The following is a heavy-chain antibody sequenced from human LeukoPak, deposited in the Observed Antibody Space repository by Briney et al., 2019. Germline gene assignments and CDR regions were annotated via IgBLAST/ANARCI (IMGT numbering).Heavy chain of an antibody. CDR3: AKDRLYCSSTSCSWYYYGMDV. V-gene: IGHV3-30*18. D-gene: IGHD2-2*01. CDR2: ISYDGSNK. J-gene: IGHJ6*02. Sequence: PGRSLRLSCAASGFTFSSYGMHWVRQAPGKGLEWVAVISYDGSNKYYVDSVKGRFTISRDNSKNTLYLQMNSLRAEDTAVYYCAKDRLYCSSTSCSWYYYGMDVWGQGTTVTVSS. CDR1: GFTFSSYG.